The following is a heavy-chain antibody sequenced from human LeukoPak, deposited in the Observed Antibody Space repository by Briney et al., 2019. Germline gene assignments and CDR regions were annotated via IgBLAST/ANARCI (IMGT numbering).Heavy chain of an antibody. CDR2: IYTSGST. CDR1: GGSISTYY. D-gene: IGHD2-2*03. CDR3: ARTGVLDYLYYFDY. J-gene: IGHJ4*02. V-gene: IGHV4-4*07. Sequence: SETLSLTCTVSGGSISTYYWSWIRQPAGKGLEWIGRIYTSGSTNYNPSLKSRVTISVDTSKNQFSLKLSSVTAADTAVYYCARTGVLDYLYYFDYWGQGTLVTVSS.